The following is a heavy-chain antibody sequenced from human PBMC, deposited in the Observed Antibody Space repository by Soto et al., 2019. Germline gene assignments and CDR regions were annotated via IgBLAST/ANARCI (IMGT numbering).Heavy chain of an antibody. V-gene: IGHV1-46*01. CDR2: ISPSGGST. CDR1: GYTFTDYY. D-gene: IGHD6-19*01. CDR3: ARDGSSDWLTWFDP. Sequence: QVRLVQSGAEVKKPGASVKVSCKASGYTFTDYYMHWVRQAPGQGLEWMGIISPSGGSTYAQKFQGRVTVTRDTSTSTVYMELSSLRSEDTAVYYCARDGSSDWLTWFDPWGQGTLVTVSS. J-gene: IGHJ5*02.